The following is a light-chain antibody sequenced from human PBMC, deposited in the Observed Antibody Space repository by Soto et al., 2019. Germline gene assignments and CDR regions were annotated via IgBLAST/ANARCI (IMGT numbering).Light chain of an antibody. CDR2: DAS. Sequence: EIVLTQSPGTLSLSPGERATLSCRASQSVSSSYLAWYQQKPGQAPRLLIYDASNRATGIPARFSGSGSGTEFTLTISSLQPEDFATYYCQQRSNYRFTFGEGTRLEIK. J-gene: IGKJ5*01. CDR1: QSVSSSY. V-gene: IGKV3D-20*02. CDR3: QQRSNYRFT.